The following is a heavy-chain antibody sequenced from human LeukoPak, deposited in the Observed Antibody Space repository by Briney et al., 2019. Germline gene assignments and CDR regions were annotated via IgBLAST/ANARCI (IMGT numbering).Heavy chain of an antibody. Sequence: SETLSLTCTVSGGSISSYYWSWIRQPPGQGLEWIGHVYYSGTTSQNPSLRSRVTISIDTSKNQFSLKLRSVTAADTAVYYCASVEMATIFHRHWGQGTLVTVSS. CDR3: ASVEMATIFHRH. J-gene: IGHJ4*02. D-gene: IGHD5-24*01. V-gene: IGHV4-59*01. CDR1: GGSISSYY. CDR2: VYYSGTT.